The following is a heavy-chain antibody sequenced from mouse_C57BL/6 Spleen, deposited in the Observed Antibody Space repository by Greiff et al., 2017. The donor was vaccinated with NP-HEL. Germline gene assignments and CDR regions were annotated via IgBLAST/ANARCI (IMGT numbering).Heavy chain of an antibody. CDR1: GFTFSDYY. CDR2: INYDGSST. D-gene: IGHD1-1*01. J-gene: IGHJ1*03. V-gene: IGHV5-16*01. Sequence: EVQLVESEGGLVQPGSSMKLSCTASGFTFSDYYMAWVRQVPEKGLEWVANINYDGSSTYYLDSLKSRFIISRDNAKNILYLQMSRLKSEDTATYYCAREDYYGSSYWYFDVWGTGTTVTVSS. CDR3: AREDYYGSSYWYFDV.